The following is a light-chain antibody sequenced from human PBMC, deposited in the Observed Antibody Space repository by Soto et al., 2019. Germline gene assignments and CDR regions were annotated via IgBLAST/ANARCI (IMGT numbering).Light chain of an antibody. Sequence: EIVMTQSPATLSVSPGERATLSCRASQSVSNNLAWYQQKLGQAPRLLIYRASTRATGIPARFSGSGSGTEFTLTISSLQSEDFAVYYCQHYNNWPPWTFGQGTKVEIK. CDR3: QHYNNWPPWT. J-gene: IGKJ1*01. V-gene: IGKV3-15*01. CDR2: RAS. CDR1: QSVSNN.